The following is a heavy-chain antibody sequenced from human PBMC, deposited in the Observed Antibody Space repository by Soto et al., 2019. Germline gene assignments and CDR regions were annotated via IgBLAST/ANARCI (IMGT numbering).Heavy chain of an antibody. CDR2: IYYSGST. CDR1: GGSISSYY. J-gene: IGHJ6*02. V-gene: IGHV4-59*01. CDR3: AGAWGAYYYYYGMDV. Sequence: SETLSLTCTVSGGSISSYYWSWIRQPPGKGLERIGYIYYSGSTNYNPSLKSRVTISVDTSKNQFSLKLSSVTAADTAVYYCAGAWGAYYYYYGMDVWGQGTTVTVSS. D-gene: IGHD7-27*01.